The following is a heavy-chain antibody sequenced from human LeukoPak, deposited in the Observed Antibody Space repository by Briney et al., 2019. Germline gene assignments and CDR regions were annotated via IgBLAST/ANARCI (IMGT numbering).Heavy chain of an antibody. CDR3: ARGGRYTGSFGY. Sequence: SETLSLTCAVSGGSSRSGDYFWSWIRQPPGKGLEWIGHIHYSGNTYYNPSLKSRVTISVDTSKNQFSLKLSSVTAADTAVYYCARGGRYTGSFGYWGQGTLVTVSS. V-gene: IGHV4-30-4*01. CDR1: GGSSRSGDYF. CDR2: IHYSGNT. J-gene: IGHJ4*02. D-gene: IGHD2-2*02.